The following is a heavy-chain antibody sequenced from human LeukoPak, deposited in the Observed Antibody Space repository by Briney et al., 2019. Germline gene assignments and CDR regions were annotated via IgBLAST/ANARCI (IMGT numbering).Heavy chain of an antibody. J-gene: IGHJ2*01. CDR2: INPNTGDT. CDR3: ARDWPGISLHFDL. Sequence: ASVKVSCKASGFTFNAYYIHWVRQAPGQGLEWMGWINPNTGDTNFAQKFQGRVAMTRGTSLSTAYMDLSRLTSDDTAVYYCARDWPGISLHFDLWGRGTLITVSS. D-gene: IGHD2-15*01. CDR1: GFTFNAYY. V-gene: IGHV1-2*02.